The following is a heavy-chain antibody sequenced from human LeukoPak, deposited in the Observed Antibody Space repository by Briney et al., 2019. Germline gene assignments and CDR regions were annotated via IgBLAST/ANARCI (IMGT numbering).Heavy chain of an antibody. CDR2: ISSSSSSI. CDR1: GFTFRSYN. CDR3: ARDQGSGWWAY. Sequence: PGGSLRLSCAASGFTFRSYNFHWVRQAQGKGLEWVSFISSSSSSIYYADSVKGRFTISRDNAKNSLYLQVNSLRAEDTAVYYCARDQGSGWWAYWGQGTLVTVSS. V-gene: IGHV3-21*01. J-gene: IGHJ4*02. D-gene: IGHD6-19*01.